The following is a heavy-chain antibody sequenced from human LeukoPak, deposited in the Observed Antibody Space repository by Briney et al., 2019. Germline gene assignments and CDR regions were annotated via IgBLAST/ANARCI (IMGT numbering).Heavy chain of an antibody. CDR3: ARVRRITMIVVVISNSVPDAFDI. CDR2: ISGSGGST. D-gene: IGHD3-22*01. CDR1: GFTFSSYA. Sequence: GGSLRLSCAASGFTFSSYAMSWVRQAPGKGLEWVSGISGSGGSTFHAESVRGRFTISRDNSKNTLYLQMNSLRAEDTAVYYCARVRRITMIVVVISNSVPDAFDIWGQGTMVTVSS. J-gene: IGHJ3*02. V-gene: IGHV3-23*01.